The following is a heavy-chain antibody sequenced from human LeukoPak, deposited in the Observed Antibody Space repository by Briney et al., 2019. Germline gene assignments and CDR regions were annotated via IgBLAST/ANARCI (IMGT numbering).Heavy chain of an antibody. D-gene: IGHD3-10*01. Sequence: PSETLSLTCAVYGGSFSGYYWSWIRQPPGKGLEWIGEINHSGSTNYNLSLKSRVTISVDTSKNQFSLKLSSVTAADTAVYYCARHETTMVRGVLNWFDPWGQGTLVTVSS. V-gene: IGHV4-34*01. CDR2: INHSGST. CDR1: GGSFSGYY. CDR3: ARHETTMVRGVLNWFDP. J-gene: IGHJ5*02.